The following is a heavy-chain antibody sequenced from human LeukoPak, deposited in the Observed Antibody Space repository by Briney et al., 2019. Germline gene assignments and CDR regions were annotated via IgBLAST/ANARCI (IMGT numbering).Heavy chain of an antibody. D-gene: IGHD6-6*01. CDR2: ISSSGGTT. CDR1: GFTFSNAW. V-gene: IGHV3-23*01. Sequence: PGGSLRLSCAASGFTFSNAWMSWVRQAPGKGLEWVSTISSSGGTTYYADSVKGRFTISRDISKNTLYLQMNSLSAEDTAVYYCAKDGMYSSSSSYYFDYWGQGTLVTVSS. J-gene: IGHJ4*02. CDR3: AKDGMYSSSSSYYFDY.